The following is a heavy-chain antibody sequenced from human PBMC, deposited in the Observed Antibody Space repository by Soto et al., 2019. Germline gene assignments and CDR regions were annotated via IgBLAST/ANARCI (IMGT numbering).Heavy chain of an antibody. CDR1: GFTFSSYG. D-gene: IGHD4-17*01. Sequence: QVQLVESGGGVVQPGRSLRLSCAASGFTFSSYGMHWVRQAPGKGLEWVAVISYDGSNKYYADSVKGRFTISRDNSKNTLYLQMNSLRAEDTAVYYCAKDLFPYGDYYFDYWGQGTLVTVSS. V-gene: IGHV3-30*18. J-gene: IGHJ4*02. CDR2: ISYDGSNK. CDR3: AKDLFPYGDYYFDY.